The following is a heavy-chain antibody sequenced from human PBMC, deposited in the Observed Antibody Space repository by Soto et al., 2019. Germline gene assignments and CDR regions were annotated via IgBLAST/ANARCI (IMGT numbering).Heavy chain of an antibody. CDR2: ISSNGGST. CDR1: GFPFSKNT. D-gene: IGHD6-13*01. V-gene: IGHV3-64D*08. J-gene: IGHJ4*02. Sequence: PGGSLRLSCSASGFPFSKNTMHWVRQAPGKGLEYVSAISSNGGSTYYADSVKGRFTISRDNSKNTLYLQMSSLRAEDTAVYYCVRGIAAADSFSGYWGQGTLVTVSS. CDR3: VRGIAAADSFSGY.